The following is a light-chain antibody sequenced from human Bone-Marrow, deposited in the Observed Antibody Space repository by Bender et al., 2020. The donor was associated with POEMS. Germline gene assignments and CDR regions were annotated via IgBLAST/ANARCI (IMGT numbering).Light chain of an antibody. CDR3: QSYDDSLGGWV. CDR2: GYN. J-gene: IGLJ3*02. Sequence: QSVLTQPPSVSGAPGQRVTISCTGSSSNTGSGYDINWYQHLPGTAPKLLIYGYNNRPSGVPDRFSGSKSGPSASLAITGRQAADEGDYYCQSYDDSLGGWVFGGGTKLTVL. V-gene: IGLV1-40*01. CDR1: SSNTGSGYD.